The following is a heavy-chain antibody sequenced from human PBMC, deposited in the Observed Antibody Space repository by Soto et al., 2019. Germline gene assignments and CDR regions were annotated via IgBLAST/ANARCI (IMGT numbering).Heavy chain of an antibody. D-gene: IGHD2-2*01. Sequence: SETLSLTCAVSGGSISSGGYSWSWIRQPPGKGLEWIGYTYHSGSTYYNPSLKSRVTISVDTSKNQFSLKLSSVTAADTAVYYCARLGGYCSTTGCYGYYAMDVWGQGTTVTVSS. CDR2: TYHSGST. J-gene: IGHJ6*02. CDR1: GGSISSGGYS. CDR3: ARLGGYCSTTGCYGYYAMDV. V-gene: IGHV4-30-2*03.